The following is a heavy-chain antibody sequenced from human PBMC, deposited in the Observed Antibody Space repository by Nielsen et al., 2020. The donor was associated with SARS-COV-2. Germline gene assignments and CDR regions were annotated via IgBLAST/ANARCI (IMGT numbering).Heavy chain of an antibody. CDR3: ASIVVVPGGMDV. Sequence: ASVKVSCKASGGTINVYTLTWVRQAPGQGLEWMGWINPNSGGTNYAQKFQGRVTMTGDTSISTAYMELSRLRSDDTAVYYCASIVVVPGGMDVWGQGTTVTVSS. CDR2: INPNSGGT. V-gene: IGHV1-2*02. D-gene: IGHD2-2*01. CDR1: GGTINVYT. J-gene: IGHJ6*02.